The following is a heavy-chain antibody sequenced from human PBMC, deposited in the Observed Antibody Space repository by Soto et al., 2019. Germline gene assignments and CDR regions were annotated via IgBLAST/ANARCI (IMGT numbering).Heavy chain of an antibody. V-gene: IGHV3-30*18. CDR3: AKDFGVVDAFDI. Sequence: PGGSLRLSCAASGFTFSSYGMHWVRQAPGKGLEWVAVISYDGSNKYYADSVKGRFTISRDNSKNTLYLQMNSLRAEDTAVYYCAKDFGVVDAFDIWGQGTMGTVSS. CDR1: GFTFSSYG. J-gene: IGHJ3*02. CDR2: ISYDGSNK. D-gene: IGHD3-3*01.